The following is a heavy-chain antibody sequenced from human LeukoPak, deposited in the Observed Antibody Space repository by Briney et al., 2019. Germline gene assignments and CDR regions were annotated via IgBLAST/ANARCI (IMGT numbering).Heavy chain of an antibody. D-gene: IGHD1-26*01. Sequence: GGSLRLFCAASGFTFSSYAMHWVRQAPGKGLEWVAVISYDESNKYYADSVKGRFTISRDNSKNTLYLQMNSLRAEDTAVYYCAREEPGDAFDIWGQGTMVTVSS. CDR1: GFTFSSYA. CDR2: ISYDESNK. CDR3: AREEPGDAFDI. J-gene: IGHJ3*02. V-gene: IGHV3-30-3*01.